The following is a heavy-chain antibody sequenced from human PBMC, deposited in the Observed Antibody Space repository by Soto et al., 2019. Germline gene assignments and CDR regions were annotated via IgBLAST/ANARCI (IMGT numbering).Heavy chain of an antibody. D-gene: IGHD4-4*01. J-gene: IGHJ5*02. CDR1: GYTFTGYY. Sequence: ASVKVSCKASGYTFTGYYMHWVRQAPGQGLEWMGWINPNSGGTNYAQKFQGWVTMTRDTSISTAYMELSRLRSDDTAVYYCARAPPSAGPTVEEDWFDPWGQGTLVTVSS. CDR2: INPNSGGT. CDR3: ARAPPSAGPTVEEDWFDP. V-gene: IGHV1-2*04.